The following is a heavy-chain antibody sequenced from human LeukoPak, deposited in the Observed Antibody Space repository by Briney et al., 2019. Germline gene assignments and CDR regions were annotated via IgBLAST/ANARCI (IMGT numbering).Heavy chain of an antibody. D-gene: IGHD6-6*01. CDR3: ARGFSSSAAGYFDL. CDR2: IYSGGST. V-gene: IGHV3-53*01. Sequence: HPGGSLRLSCAASGFTVSSNYMSWVRQAPGKGLEWVSVIYSGGSTYYADSVKGRFTISRDNSKNTLYLQMNSLRAEDTAVYYCARGFSSSAAGYFDLWGRGTLVTVSS. CDR1: GFTVSSNY. J-gene: IGHJ2*01.